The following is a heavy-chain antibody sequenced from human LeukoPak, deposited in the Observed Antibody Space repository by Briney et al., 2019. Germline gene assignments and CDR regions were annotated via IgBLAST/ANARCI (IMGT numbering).Heavy chain of an antibody. CDR3: ARGLGYCSGGSCYFY. V-gene: IGHV1-18*01. CDR2: ISAYNGNT. Sequence: ASVKVSCRASGYTFTSYGISWVRQAPGQGLEWMGWISAYNGNTNYAQKLQGRVTMTTDTSTSTAYMELGSLRSDDTAVYYCARGLGYCSGGSCYFYWGQGTLVTVSS. D-gene: IGHD2-15*01. CDR1: GYTFTSYG. J-gene: IGHJ4*02.